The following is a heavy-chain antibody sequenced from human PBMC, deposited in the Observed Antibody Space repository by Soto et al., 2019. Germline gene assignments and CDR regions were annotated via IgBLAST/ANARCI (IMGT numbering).Heavy chain of an antibody. V-gene: IGHV4-59*01. J-gene: IGHJ5*02. Sequence: SETLSLTCTVSGGSISSYYWSWIRQPPGKGLEWIGYIYYSGSTNYNPSLKSRVTISVDTSKNQFSLKLSSVTAADTAVYYCARDAGYCSGGSCYDWFDPWGQGTLVTVSS. D-gene: IGHD2-15*01. CDR1: GGSISSYY. CDR2: IYYSGST. CDR3: ARDAGYCSGGSCYDWFDP.